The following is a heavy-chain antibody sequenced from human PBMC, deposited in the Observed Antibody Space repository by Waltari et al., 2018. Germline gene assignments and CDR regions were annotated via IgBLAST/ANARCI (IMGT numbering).Heavy chain of an antibody. CDR3: ARVPRWGGSYYLLGY. CDR1: GYHFTGYY. Sequence: QVQLVQSGAEVKKPGASVKVSCNASGYHFTGYYMQWVTPAPGQGLEWMGWINPNSGGTNYAQKFQGRVTMTRDTSISTAYMELSRLRSDDTAVYYCARVPRWGGSYYLLGYWGQGTLVTVSS. V-gene: IGHV1-2*02. D-gene: IGHD1-26*01. J-gene: IGHJ4*02. CDR2: INPNSGGT.